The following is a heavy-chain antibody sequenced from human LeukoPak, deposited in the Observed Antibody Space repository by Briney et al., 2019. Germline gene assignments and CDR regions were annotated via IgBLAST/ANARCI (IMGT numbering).Heavy chain of an antibody. D-gene: IGHD2-2*01. Sequence: GGSLRLSCAASGFTFDDYAMHWVRQAPGKGLEWASGISWNSGSIGYADSVKGRFTISRDNAKNSLYLQMNSLRAEDTAVYYCWSSSTSCSDWGQGTLVTVSS. J-gene: IGHJ4*02. V-gene: IGHV3-9*01. CDR3: WSSSTSCSD. CDR1: GFTFDDYA. CDR2: ISWNSGSI.